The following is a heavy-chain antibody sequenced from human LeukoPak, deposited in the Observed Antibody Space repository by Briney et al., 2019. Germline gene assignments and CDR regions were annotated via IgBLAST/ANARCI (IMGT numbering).Heavy chain of an antibody. Sequence: ASVKVSCKASGYTFTGYYMHWVRQAPGQGLEWMGWINPNSGGTNYAQKLQGRVTMTRDTSISTAYMELSRLRSDDTAVYYCARTMVRGPKGAFDIWGQARMVTVSS. CDR1: GYTFTGYY. CDR3: ARTMVRGPKGAFDI. CDR2: INPNSGGT. D-gene: IGHD3-10*01. J-gene: IGHJ3*02. V-gene: IGHV1-2*02.